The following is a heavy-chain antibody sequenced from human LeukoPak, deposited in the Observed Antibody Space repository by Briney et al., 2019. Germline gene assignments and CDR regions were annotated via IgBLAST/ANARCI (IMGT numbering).Heavy chain of an antibody. CDR3: ARHLGYSSSSSYDY. J-gene: IGHJ4*02. D-gene: IGHD6-6*01. V-gene: IGHV4-30-2*03. CDR1: GGSITSGGFC. Sequence: KSSQTLSLTCTVSGGSITSGGFCWSWIRQHPGKGLEWIGHIYYSGNTYYNPSLKSRVTISVDTSKNQFSLKLSSVTAADTAVYYCARHLGYSSSSSYDYWGQGTLVTVSS. CDR2: IYYSGNT.